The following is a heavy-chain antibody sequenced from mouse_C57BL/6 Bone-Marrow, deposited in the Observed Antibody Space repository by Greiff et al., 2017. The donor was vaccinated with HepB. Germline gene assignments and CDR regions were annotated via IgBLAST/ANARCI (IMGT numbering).Heavy chain of an antibody. J-gene: IGHJ4*01. CDR3: ARFDYYVSRYYAMCF. CDR2: INPSDSDT. Sequence: VQLQQPGAELVKPGASVKVSCKASGYTFTSYWMHWVKQRPGQGLEWIGRINPSDSDTNYNQKFKGKATLTVDKSSSTAYMQLNSLTSEDSAVYYCARFDYYVSRYYAMCFWGQGTSVTVSS. D-gene: IGHD1-1*01. CDR1: GYTFTSYW. V-gene: IGHV1-74*01.